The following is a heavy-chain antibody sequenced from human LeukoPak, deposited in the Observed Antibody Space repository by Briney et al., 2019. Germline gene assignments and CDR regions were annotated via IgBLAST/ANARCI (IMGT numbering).Heavy chain of an antibody. CDR1: GFTFTNFA. CDR2: ISRGGSDT. D-gene: IGHD5-12*01. Sequence: GALRLSCAASGFTFTNFAMNWVRQSPGKGLEWVSAISRGGSDTYYADSVKGRFTTSRDNSKNTLYLQMIGLRVEDTAVYFCAKARDIGMYYYYGMDVWGQGATVTISS. CDR3: AKARDIGMYYYYGMDV. J-gene: IGHJ6*02. V-gene: IGHV3-23*01.